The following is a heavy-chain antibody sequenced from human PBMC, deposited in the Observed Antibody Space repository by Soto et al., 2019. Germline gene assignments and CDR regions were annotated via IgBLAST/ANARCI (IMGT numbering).Heavy chain of an antibody. V-gene: IGHV4-59*01. J-gene: IGHJ6*02. D-gene: IGHD3-9*01. CDR3: ARIRAQKYYDILIGYSPYYYYGIDV. CDR2: IYYSGST. Sequence: PSETLSLTCTVSGGSISSYYWSWIRQPPGKGLEWIGYIYYSGSTNYNPSLKSRVTISVDTSKNQFSLKLSSVTAADTAVYYCARIRAQKYYDILIGYSPYYYYGIDVWGQGTTVT. CDR1: GGSISSYY.